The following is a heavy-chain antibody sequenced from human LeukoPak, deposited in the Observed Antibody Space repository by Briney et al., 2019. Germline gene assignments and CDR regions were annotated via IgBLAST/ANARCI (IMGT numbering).Heavy chain of an antibody. CDR2: IYTSGST. CDR1: GGSISSGSYY. J-gene: IGHJ5*02. V-gene: IGHV4-61*02. CDR3: ARTLWFGELLSWFDP. D-gene: IGHD3-10*01. Sequence: PSQTLSLTCTVSGGSISSGSYYWSWIRQPAGKGLEWIGRIYTSGSTNHNPSLKSRVTISVDTSKNQFSLKLSSVTAADTAVYYCARTLWFGELLSWFDPWGQGTLVTVSS.